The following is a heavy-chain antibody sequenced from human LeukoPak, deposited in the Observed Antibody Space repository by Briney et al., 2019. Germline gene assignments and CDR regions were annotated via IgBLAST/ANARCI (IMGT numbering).Heavy chain of an antibody. CDR3: ARNPGSVSSGYYHYSEYFHH. CDR2: IIPIFGTT. V-gene: IGHV1-69*05. CDR1: GGTFSSYA. J-gene: IGHJ1*01. Sequence: SVKVSCKASGGTFSSYAITWVRQAPGQGLEWMGRIIPIFGTTHYAQKFQGRVTITTDGSTSTAYMELSSLRSEGTAVYYCARNPGSVSSGYYHYSEYFHHWGQGTLVTVSS. D-gene: IGHD3-22*01.